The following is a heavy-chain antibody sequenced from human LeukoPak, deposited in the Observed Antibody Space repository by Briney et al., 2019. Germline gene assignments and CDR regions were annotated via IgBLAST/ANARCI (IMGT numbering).Heavy chain of an antibody. D-gene: IGHD6-13*01. V-gene: IGHV3-30*02. CDR3: AKGAYSSSWYYNY. Sequence: PGGSLRLSCAASGFTLSSYGMHWVRQAPGKGLEWVAFIRYDGSNKYYADSVKGRFTISRDNSKNTLYLQMNSLRAEDTAVYYCAKGAYSSSWYYNYWGQGTLVTVSS. CDR2: IRYDGSNK. J-gene: IGHJ4*02. CDR1: GFTLSSYG.